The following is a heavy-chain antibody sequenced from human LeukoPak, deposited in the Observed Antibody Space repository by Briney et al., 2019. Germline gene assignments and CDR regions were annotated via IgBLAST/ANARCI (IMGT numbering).Heavy chain of an antibody. CDR1: GGTFSSYA. V-gene: IGHV1-46*01. D-gene: IGHD2-8*01. Sequence: ASVKVSCKASGGTFSSYAISWVRQAPGQGLEWMGVINPSGGGTSYAQKFQGRVTMTRDTSTGTVYMDLRSLRSEDTAVYFCARDMLAVPSNWFDPWGQGTLVTVSS. CDR3: ARDMLAVPSNWFDP. CDR2: INPSGGGT. J-gene: IGHJ5*02.